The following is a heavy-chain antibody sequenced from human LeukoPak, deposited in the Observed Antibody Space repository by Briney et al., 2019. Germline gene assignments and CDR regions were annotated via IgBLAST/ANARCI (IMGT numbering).Heavy chain of an antibody. CDR2: ICAYNGNT. CDR3: ARDAGSGGYYFILSPLDY. D-gene: IGHD3-22*01. V-gene: IGHV1-18*01. CDR1: GYTLTSYG. Sequence: ASVKVSCKASGYTLTSYGISWVRQAPGQGLEWMGWICAYNGNTNYAQKLQGRVTMTTDTSTSTAYMELRSLRSDDTAVYYCARDAGSGGYYFILSPLDYWGQGTLVTVSS. J-gene: IGHJ4*02.